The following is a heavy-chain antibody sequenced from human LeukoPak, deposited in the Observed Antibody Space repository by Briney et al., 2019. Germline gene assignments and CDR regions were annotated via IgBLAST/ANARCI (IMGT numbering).Heavy chain of an antibody. J-gene: IGHJ4*02. V-gene: IGHV1-2*02. D-gene: IGHD1-26*01. CDR2: VNPNSGGT. Sequence: ASVKVSCKASGYTFTGYYIHWVRQAPGQGLEWVGWVNPNSGGTNYAQKFQGRVTMTRDTSISTAYMELSRLRSDDTAMYYCARDSYNSGSTYWGQGTLVTVSS. CDR3: ARDSYNSGSTY. CDR1: GYTFTGYY.